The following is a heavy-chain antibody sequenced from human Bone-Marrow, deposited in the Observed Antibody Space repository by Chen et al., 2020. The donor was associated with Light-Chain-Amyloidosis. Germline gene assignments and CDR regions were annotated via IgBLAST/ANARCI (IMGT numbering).Heavy chain of an antibody. CDR3: ASSAPDPSS. Sequence: EVQLVESGGGLVKPGGSLRLSCAASGFTFSNYDMNWVRQVPGKGLEWISAVTNSSSNIYYADSVRGRFTISRDNAKNSLYLQMNSLGAEDTAMYYCASSAPDPSSWGQGTLVTVSS. V-gene: IGHV3-21*01. CDR2: VTNSSSNI. CDR1: GFTFSNYD. J-gene: IGHJ5*02.